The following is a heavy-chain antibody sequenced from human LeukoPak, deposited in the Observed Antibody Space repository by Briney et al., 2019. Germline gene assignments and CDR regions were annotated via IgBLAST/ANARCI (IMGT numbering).Heavy chain of an antibody. CDR2: INPSGSIA. Sequence: GASVKVSCKSSGYTFTRHYMHWVRQAPGQGLEWVGLINPSGSIAWSAQKFQGRLTMTRDLSTTTDYMELSSPRSEDTAVYYCARDNSLEDMAWWFDPWGQGTLVIVSS. CDR3: ARDNSLEDMAWWFDP. J-gene: IGHJ5*02. V-gene: IGHV1-46*01. D-gene: IGHD5-24*01. CDR1: GYTFTRHY.